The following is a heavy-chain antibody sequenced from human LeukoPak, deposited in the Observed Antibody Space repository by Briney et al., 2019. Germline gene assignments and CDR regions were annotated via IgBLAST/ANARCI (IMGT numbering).Heavy chain of an antibody. CDR2: IYPGDSGT. Sequence: GESLKISCKGSGYSFTSYWIGWVRQMPGKGLEWMGIIYPGDSGTRYSPSFQGQVTISVDKSISTAYLQWNSLKASDTAMYYCARREGSSGWYRHFDYWGQGTLVAVSS. J-gene: IGHJ4*02. V-gene: IGHV5-51*01. CDR1: GYSFTSYW. D-gene: IGHD6-19*01. CDR3: ARREGSSGWYRHFDY.